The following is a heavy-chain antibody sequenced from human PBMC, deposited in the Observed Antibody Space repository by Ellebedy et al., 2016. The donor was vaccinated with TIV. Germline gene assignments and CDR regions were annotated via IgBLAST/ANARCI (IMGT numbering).Heavy chain of an antibody. Sequence: SQTLSLTCXISGDRVSSNTATWNWIRQSPSRGLEWLGRTYYRSKWYSDYAPSVKSRITVNADTSMSQVSLHLNSVSPEDTAVYYCARSAYYMEWLDPWGQGTLVTVSS. CDR1: GDRVSSNTAT. D-gene: IGHD2/OR15-2a*01. J-gene: IGHJ5*02. CDR3: ARSAYYMEWLDP. CDR2: TYYRSKWYS. V-gene: IGHV6-1*01.